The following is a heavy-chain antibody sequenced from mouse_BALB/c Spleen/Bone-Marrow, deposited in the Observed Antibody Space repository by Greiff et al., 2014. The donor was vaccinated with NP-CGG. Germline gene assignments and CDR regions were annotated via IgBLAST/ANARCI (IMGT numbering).Heavy chain of an antibody. Sequence: DVKLVESGGGLVQPGGSLKLSCAASGFDFSRYWMSWVRQAPGKGLEWIGEINPDSSTINYTPSLKDKFTISRDNAKNTLYLQMSKVRSEDTALYYCAHRYDVAMDYWGQGTSVTVSS. CDR2: INPDSSTI. J-gene: IGHJ4*01. D-gene: IGHD2-14*01. V-gene: IGHV4-1*02. CDR1: GFDFSRYW. CDR3: AHRYDVAMDY.